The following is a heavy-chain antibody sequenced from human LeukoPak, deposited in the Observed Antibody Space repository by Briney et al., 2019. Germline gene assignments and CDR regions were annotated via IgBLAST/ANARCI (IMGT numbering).Heavy chain of an antibody. J-gene: IGHJ4*02. D-gene: IGHD2-15*01. Sequence: ASVKVSCKASGYTFTSYGISWVRQAPGQGLEWMGWISAYNGNTNYAQKPQGRVTMTTDTSTSTAYMELRSLRSDDTAVYYCARDRRGYCSGGSCSLDYWGQGTLVTVSS. CDR2: ISAYNGNT. CDR3: ARDRRGYCSGGSCSLDY. V-gene: IGHV1-18*01. CDR1: GYTFTSYG.